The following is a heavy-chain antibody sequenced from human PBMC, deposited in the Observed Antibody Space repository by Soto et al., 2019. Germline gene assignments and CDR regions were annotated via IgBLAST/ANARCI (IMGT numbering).Heavy chain of an antibody. V-gene: IGHV3-73*01. CDR3: TREGLLHPY. J-gene: IGHJ4*02. CDR1: GFTFSGSA. CDR2: IRSKANSYAT. Sequence: PGGSLRLSCAASGFTFSGSAMHWVRQASGKGLEWVGRIRSKANSYATAYAASVKGRFTTSRDDSKNTAYLQMNSLKTEDTAVYYCTREGLLHPYWGQGTLVTVSS. D-gene: IGHD3-3*01.